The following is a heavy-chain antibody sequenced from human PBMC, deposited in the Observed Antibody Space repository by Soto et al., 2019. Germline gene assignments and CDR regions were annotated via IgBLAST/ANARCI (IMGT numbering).Heavy chain of an antibody. CDR3: ARASFIVVVTAIYNWFDP. CDR1: GGSFSGYY. D-gene: IGHD2-21*02. Sequence: SETLSLTCAVYGGSFSGYYWSWIRQPPGKGLEWIGEINHSGSTNYNPSLKSRVTISVGTSKNQFSLKLSSVTAADTAVYYCARASFIVVVTAIYNWFDPWGQGTLVTVSS. V-gene: IGHV4-34*01. J-gene: IGHJ5*02. CDR2: INHSGST.